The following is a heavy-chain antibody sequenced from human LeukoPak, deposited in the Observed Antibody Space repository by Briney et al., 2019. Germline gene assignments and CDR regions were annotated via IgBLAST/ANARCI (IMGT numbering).Heavy chain of an antibody. V-gene: IGHV1-8*02. J-gene: IGHJ6*03. CDR3: ARVGLGNYYYMDV. CDR1: GYTFTGYY. D-gene: IGHD6-19*01. CDR2: MNPNSGNT. Sequence: GASVKVSCKASGYTFTGYYMHWVRQAPGQGLEWMGWMNPNSGNTGYAQKFQGRVTMTRNTSISTAYMELSSLRSEDTAVYYCARVGLGNYYYMDVWGKGTTVTVSS.